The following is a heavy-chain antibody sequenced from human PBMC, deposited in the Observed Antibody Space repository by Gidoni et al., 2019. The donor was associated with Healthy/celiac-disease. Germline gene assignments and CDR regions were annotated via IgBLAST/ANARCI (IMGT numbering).Heavy chain of an antibody. Sequence: EVQLVESGGGLVQPGGSLSISCAASGFTFSSYWMSWVRQAPGKGLEWVANIKQDGSEKYYVDSVKGRFTISRDNAKNSLYLQMNSLRAEDTAVYYCARQYSNYPYYFDYWGQGTLVTVSS. CDR1: GFTFSSYW. CDR3: ARQYSNYPYYFDY. CDR2: IKQDGSEK. V-gene: IGHV3-7*03. J-gene: IGHJ4*02. D-gene: IGHD4-4*01.